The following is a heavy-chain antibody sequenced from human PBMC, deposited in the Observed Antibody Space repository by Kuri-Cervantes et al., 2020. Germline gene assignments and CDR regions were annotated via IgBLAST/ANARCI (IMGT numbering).Heavy chain of an antibody. CDR1: GYIFSSYW. CDR2: IYPDDSEI. J-gene: IGHJ4*02. CDR3: ARLGGGRGTAMDMDY. Sequence: GESLKISCKGSGYIFSSYWIGWVRQMPGKGLEWMGIIYPDDSEIRYNPSFQGQVTISADKSISTAYLQWSSLKASDTAMYYCARLGGGRGTAMDMDYWGQGTLVTVSS. V-gene: IGHV5-51*01. D-gene: IGHD5-18*01.